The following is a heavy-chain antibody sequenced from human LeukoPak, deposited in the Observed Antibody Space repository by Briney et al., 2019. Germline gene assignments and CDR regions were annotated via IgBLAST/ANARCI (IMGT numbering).Heavy chain of an antibody. Sequence: GASVKVSYKASGYTFTGYYMHWVRQAPGQGLEWMGGINPNSGGTNYAQKFQGRVTMTRDTSISTAYMELSRLRSDGTAVYYCARDVAGTAEPFDYWGQGTLVTVSS. D-gene: IGHD6-19*01. J-gene: IGHJ4*02. CDR1: GYTFTGYY. V-gene: IGHV1-2*02. CDR2: INPNSGGT. CDR3: ARDVAGTAEPFDY.